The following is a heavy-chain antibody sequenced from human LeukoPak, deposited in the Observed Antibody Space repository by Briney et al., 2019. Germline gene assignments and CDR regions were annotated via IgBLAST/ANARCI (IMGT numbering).Heavy chain of an antibody. V-gene: IGHV3-21*01. CDR1: GFTFSSYT. Sequence: GGSLRLSCAASGFTFSSYTMNWVRQPPGKGLEWVSSISTSSTYIYYADSVKGRFTISRDNAKNSLYLQMNSLRAEDTAVYYCARSHDNSGYFFYYGLDVWGQGTTVTVSS. J-gene: IGHJ6*02. D-gene: IGHD3-22*01. CDR3: ARSHDNSGYFFYYGLDV. CDR2: ISTSSTYI.